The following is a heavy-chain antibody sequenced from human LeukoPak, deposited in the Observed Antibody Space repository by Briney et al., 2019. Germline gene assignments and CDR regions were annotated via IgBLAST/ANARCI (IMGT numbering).Heavy chain of an antibody. CDR1: GFTFSSHS. V-gene: IGHV3-21*01. Sequence: PGGSLRLSCAASGFTFSSHSMNWVRQAPGKGLEWVSFISSSRSYIYYADSVKGRFTISRDNAKNSLYLQMNSLRAEDTAVYYCARDRDWSVLYDASDIWGQGTMVTVSS. D-gene: IGHD3/OR15-3a*01. CDR3: ARDRDWSVLYDASDI. CDR2: ISSSRSYI. J-gene: IGHJ3*02.